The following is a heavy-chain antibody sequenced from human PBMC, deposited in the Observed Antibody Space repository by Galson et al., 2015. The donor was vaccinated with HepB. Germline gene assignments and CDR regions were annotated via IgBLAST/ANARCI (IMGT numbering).Heavy chain of an antibody. CDR1: GFTFSSYA. CDR2: ISYDGSNK. Sequence: SLRLSCAASGFTFSSYAMHWVRQAPGKGLEWVAVISYDGSNKYYADSVKGRLTISRDNSKNTLYLQMNSLRAEDTAVYYCARGMGTIFRSLVGPYYYGMDVWGQGTTVTVSS. V-gene: IGHV3-30-3*01. J-gene: IGHJ6*02. CDR3: ARGMGTIFRSLVGPYYYGMDV. D-gene: IGHD3-9*01.